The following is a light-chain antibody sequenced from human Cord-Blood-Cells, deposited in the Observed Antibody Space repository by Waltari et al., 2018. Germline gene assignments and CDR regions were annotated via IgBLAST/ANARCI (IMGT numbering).Light chain of an antibody. CDR3: QQLNSYPLA. J-gene: IGKJ4*01. CDR1: QGSSSY. Sequence: IQLTHSPSSLSASVGDRVTSDCRARQGSSSYLPWDQQKPGKAPKLLIYAGSTLQSGVPSRFSGSGSGTDVTLTISSLKPEDVATYYCQQLNSYPLACGGGTTVEIK. V-gene: IGKV1-9*01. CDR2: AGS.